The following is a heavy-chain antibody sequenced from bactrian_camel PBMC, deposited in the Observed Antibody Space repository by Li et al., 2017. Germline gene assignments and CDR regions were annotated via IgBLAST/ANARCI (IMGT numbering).Heavy chain of an antibody. Sequence: VQLVESGGGLVHPGESLRLSCAASGFPFARYVMTWVRQAPGKGLEWVAHTYDDISYYADSVKGRFTSSRDSAKQTLYLQLDSLKTDDTAMYYCATGGITWGDELTYWGQGTQVTVS. D-gene: IGHD3*01. CDR1: GFPFARYV. J-gene: IGHJ4*01. CDR2: TYDDIS. V-gene: IGHV3S10*01. CDR3: ATGGITWGDELTY.